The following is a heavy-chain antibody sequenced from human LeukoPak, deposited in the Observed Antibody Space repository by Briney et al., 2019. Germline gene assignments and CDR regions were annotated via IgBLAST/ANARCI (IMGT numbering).Heavy chain of an antibody. V-gene: IGHV3-43*02. CDR3: AKDMGAEYCGGDCYHRGFDY. Sequence: GGPLRLSCAASGFTFDDYAMHWVRQAPGKGLEWVSLISGDGGSTYYADSVKGRFTISRDNSKNSLYLQMNSLRTEDTALYYCAKDMGAEYCGGDCYHRGFDYWGQGTLVTVSS. D-gene: IGHD2-21*02. CDR1: GFTFDDYA. CDR2: ISGDGGST. J-gene: IGHJ4*02.